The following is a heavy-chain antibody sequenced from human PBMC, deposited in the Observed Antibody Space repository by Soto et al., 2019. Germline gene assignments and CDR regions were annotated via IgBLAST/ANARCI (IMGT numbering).Heavy chain of an antibody. CDR2: IYYSGST. Sequence: SETLSLTCTVSGGSISSYYWSWIRQPPGKGLEWIGYIYYSGSTNYNPSLKSRVTISVDTSKKQFSLKLRSVTAADTAVYYGEREEDSKFDPWGQGTLVTVSS. CDR3: EREEDSKFDP. D-gene: IGHD5-18*01. J-gene: IGHJ5*02. CDR1: GGSISSYY. V-gene: IGHV4-59*01.